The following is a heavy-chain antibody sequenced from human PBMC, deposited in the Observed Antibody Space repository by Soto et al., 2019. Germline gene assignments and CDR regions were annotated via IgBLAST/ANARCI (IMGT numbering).Heavy chain of an antibody. CDR1: GFNFISYG. V-gene: IGHV3-30*03. J-gene: IGHJ6*02. CDR3: ARASGRDGYNFYYYYGMDV. Sequence: GGSLRLSCVAFGFNFISYGMHWVRQAPGKGLEWVAVISYDGSNKYYADSVKGRFTISRDNSKNTLYLQMNSLRAEDTAVYYCARASGRDGYNFYYYYGMDVWGQGTTVTVSS. CDR2: ISYDGSNK. D-gene: IGHD5-12*01.